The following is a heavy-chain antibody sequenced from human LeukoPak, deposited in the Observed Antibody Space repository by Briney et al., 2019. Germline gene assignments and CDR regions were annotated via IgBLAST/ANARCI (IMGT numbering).Heavy chain of an antibody. CDR2: IYYSGST. V-gene: IGHV4-39*01. J-gene: IGHJ4*02. D-gene: IGHD6-13*01. Sequence: PSETLSLTCTVSGGSISSSSYYWGWIRQPPGKGLEWIGSIYYSGSTYYNPSLKSRVTISVDTSKNQFSLKLSSVTAADTAVYYCARGIAAGNYWGQGTLVTVSS. CDR1: GGSISSSSYY. CDR3: ARGIAAGNY.